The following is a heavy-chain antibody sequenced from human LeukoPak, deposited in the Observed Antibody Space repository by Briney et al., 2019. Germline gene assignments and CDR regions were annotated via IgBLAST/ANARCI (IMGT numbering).Heavy chain of an antibody. CDR2: IYYSGST. CDR3: AREPGELGYCSSTSCYLDNNWFDP. D-gene: IGHD2-2*01. Sequence: NPSQTLSLTRTVSGGSINSGGYYWSWIRQHPGKGLEWIGYIYYSGSTYYNPSLKSRVTISVDTSKNQFSLKLSSVTAADTAVYYCAREPGELGYCSSTSCYLDNNWFDPWGQGTLVTVSS. V-gene: IGHV4-31*03. CDR1: GGSINSGGYY. J-gene: IGHJ5*02.